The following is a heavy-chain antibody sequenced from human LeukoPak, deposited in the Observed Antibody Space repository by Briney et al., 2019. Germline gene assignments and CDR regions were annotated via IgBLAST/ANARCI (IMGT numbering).Heavy chain of an antibody. CDR3: STGSGHAFDI. V-gene: IGHV3-9*01. D-gene: IGHD3-10*01. Sequence: GGSLRLSCAASGFRFYDVMHWVRQAPGKGLEWVSGVSWNSGSIGYADSVKGRLTISRGNAKNTLYVQMNSLRAEDTAVYYCSTGSGHAFDIWGRGTMVTVSS. J-gene: IGHJ3*02. CDR2: VSWNSGSI. CDR1: GFRFYDV.